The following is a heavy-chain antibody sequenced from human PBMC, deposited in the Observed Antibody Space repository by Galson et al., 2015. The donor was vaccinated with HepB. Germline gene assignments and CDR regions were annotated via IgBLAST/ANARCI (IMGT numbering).Heavy chain of an antibody. D-gene: IGHD6-6*01. V-gene: IGHV3-7*03. J-gene: IGHJ4*02. Sequence: SLRLSCAASGFTFSSYCVNWVRQAPGKGLEWVANIKQDGSEKYYVDSVKGRFTISRDNAKNSLYLQMSSLRAEDAAVYYCARSSFSSPIAPRLKSRGTCDYWGQGTLVTVSS. CDR3: ARSSFSSPIAPRLKSRGTCDY. CDR1: GFTFSSYC. CDR2: IKQDGSEK.